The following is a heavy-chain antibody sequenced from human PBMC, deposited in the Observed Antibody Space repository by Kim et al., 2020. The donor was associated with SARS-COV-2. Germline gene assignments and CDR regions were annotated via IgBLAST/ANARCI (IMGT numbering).Heavy chain of an antibody. CDR3: ATLRWTIFGGGYFDY. J-gene: IGHJ4*02. V-gene: IGHV3-53*04. CDR1: GFTVSSNY. D-gene: IGHD3-3*01. Sequence: GGSLRLSCAASGFTVSSNYMSWVRQAPGKGLEWVSVIYSGGSTYYADSVKGRFTISRHNSKNTLYLQMNSLRAEDTAVYYCATLRWTIFGGGYFDYWGQGTLVTVSS. CDR2: IYSGGST.